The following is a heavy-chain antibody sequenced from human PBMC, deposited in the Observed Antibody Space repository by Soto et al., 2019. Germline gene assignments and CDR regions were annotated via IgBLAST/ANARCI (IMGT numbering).Heavy chain of an antibody. CDR2: IYWDDDK. J-gene: IGHJ6*02. Sequence: QITLKESGPTLVKPTQTLTLTCTFSGFSLSTNGVGVGWIRQPPGKALEWLALIYWDDDKRYSPSLTSRLTIXKXTXXNQVVLTMTNMDPVDTATYYCAHVLVVVANYGMDVWGQGTTVTVSS. D-gene: IGHD2-15*01. CDR1: GFSLSTNGVG. V-gene: IGHV2-5*02. CDR3: AHVLVVVANYGMDV.